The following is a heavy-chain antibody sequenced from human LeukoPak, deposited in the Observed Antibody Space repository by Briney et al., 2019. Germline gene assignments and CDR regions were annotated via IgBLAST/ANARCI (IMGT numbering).Heavy chain of an antibody. V-gene: IGHV4-61*01. Sequence: SETLSLPCTVSGDSVSSGSYYWSWIRQPPGKGLEWIGYIYYSGSTNYNPSLKSRVTISVDTSKNQFSLKLSSVTAADTAVYYCAGRHDGEIDYWGQGTLVTVSS. CDR1: GDSVSSGSYY. CDR3: AGRHDGEIDY. D-gene: IGHD3-10*01. CDR2: IYYSGST. J-gene: IGHJ4*02.